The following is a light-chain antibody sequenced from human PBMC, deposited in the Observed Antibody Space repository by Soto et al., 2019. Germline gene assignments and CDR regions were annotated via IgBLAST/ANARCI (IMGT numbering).Light chain of an antibody. Sequence: EIVLTQSPGTLSLSPGERATLSCRASQSVSSSYLAWYQQKPGQAPRLIIYGASSRVTGIPDRFSGSGSGTDITLTISRLEPEDFAVYYCQQYGSSPYTFGQGTKLEIK. CDR1: QSVSSSY. J-gene: IGKJ2*01. V-gene: IGKV3-20*01. CDR3: QQYGSSPYT. CDR2: GAS.